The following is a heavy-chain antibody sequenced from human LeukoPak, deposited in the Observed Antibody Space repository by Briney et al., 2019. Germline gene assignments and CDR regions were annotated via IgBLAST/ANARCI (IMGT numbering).Heavy chain of an antibody. Sequence: SETLSLTCAVYGGSFSGYYWSWIRQPPGKGLEWIGEINHSGSTNYNPSLKSRVTISVDTSKNQFSLKLSSVTAADTAVYYCARASGSGWSLGNYWGQGTLVTASS. CDR2: INHSGST. V-gene: IGHV4-34*01. CDR1: GGSFSGYY. J-gene: IGHJ4*02. D-gene: IGHD6-19*01. CDR3: ARASGSGWSLGNY.